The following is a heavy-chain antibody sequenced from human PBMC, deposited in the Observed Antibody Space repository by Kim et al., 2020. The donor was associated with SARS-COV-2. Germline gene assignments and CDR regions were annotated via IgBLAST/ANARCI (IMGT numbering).Heavy chain of an antibody. CDR1: GFTFEDYS. J-gene: IGHJ5*02. V-gene: IGHV3-20*04. CDR2: MTCSGGHY. Sequence: GGSLRLSCEGSGFTFEDYSMRWVRQVPGKGLEWVAGMTCSGGHYTAAEAVKGLIVIPDASDTTPFLQQSNQLTVDDAVFYCATREGSGGPWDCFDPWGRG. D-gene: IGHD2-21*01. CDR3: TREGSGGPWDCFDP.